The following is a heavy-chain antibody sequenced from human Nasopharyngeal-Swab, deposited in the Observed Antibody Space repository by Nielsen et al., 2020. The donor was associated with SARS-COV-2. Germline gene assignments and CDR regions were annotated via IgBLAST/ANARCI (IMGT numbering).Heavy chain of an antibody. J-gene: IGHJ3*02. CDR3: ARSVGSFYGQGAFDI. CDR1: GFTFGEYA. D-gene: IGHD1-26*01. V-gene: IGHV3-49*04. Sequence: GESMKISCTTSGFTFGEYAMSWVGQAPGKGLEWVGFIRSKTYGGAPEYAASVKGRFTISRDGAESIAYLQMNSLETEDTGVYYCARSVGSFYGQGAFDIWGQGTMVTVSS. CDR2: IRSKTYGGAP.